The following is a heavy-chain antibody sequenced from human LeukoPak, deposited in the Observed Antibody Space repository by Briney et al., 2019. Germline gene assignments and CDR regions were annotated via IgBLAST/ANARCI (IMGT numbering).Heavy chain of an antibody. V-gene: IGHV3-64*01. CDR3: ARNGDGYNYDY. Sequence: GGSLRLSCVASGFDFSNSAMRWVRQAPGKGLEFVSAITNNGERLYYANSVKGRFIISRDNSKNTLFLQMGSLRAEDLGVYYCARNGDGYNYDYWGQGTLVTVSS. CDR1: GFDFSNSA. CDR2: ITNNGERL. D-gene: IGHD5-24*01. J-gene: IGHJ4*02.